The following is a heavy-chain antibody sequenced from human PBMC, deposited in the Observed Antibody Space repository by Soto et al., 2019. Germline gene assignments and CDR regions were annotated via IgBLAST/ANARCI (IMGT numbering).Heavy chain of an antibody. V-gene: IGHV3-74*01. CDR2: MNSDGSRT. Sequence: PGGSLRLSCAASGFTFSSYWMHWVRQAPGKGLVWVSRMNSDGSRTDYADSVKGRFTISRDNARNTLYLQMNSLRAEDTAVYYCAGGSDSSAWPRIDYWGQGTVVTVSS. CDR3: AGGSDSSAWPRIDY. J-gene: IGHJ4*02. D-gene: IGHD6-19*01. CDR1: GFTFSSYW.